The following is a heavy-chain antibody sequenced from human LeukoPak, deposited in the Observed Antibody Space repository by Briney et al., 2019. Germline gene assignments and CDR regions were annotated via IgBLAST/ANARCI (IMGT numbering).Heavy chain of an antibody. CDR2: IHYTGST. CDR3: TRGSIAYYYMDV. D-gene: IGHD3-22*01. Sequence: SETLSLTCTVSGGSINSYYWSWLRQPPGKGLECIGYIHYTGSTNYNPSLKSRVTISVDTSKNQFSLKLSSVTAADTAVYYCTRGSIAYYYMDVWGKGTTVTISS. CDR1: GGSINSYY. V-gene: IGHV4-59*01. J-gene: IGHJ6*03.